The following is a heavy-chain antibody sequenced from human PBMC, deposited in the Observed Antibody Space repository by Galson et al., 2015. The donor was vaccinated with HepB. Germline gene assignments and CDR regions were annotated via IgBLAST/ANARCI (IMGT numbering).Heavy chain of an antibody. CDR1: GYSFTSYW. V-gene: IGHV5-51*01. J-gene: IGHJ4*02. CDR2: IYPGDSDT. CDR3: ARRYGSGSYPYYFDY. D-gene: IGHD3-10*01. Sequence: QSGAEVKKPGESLRISRKGSGYSFTSYWIGWVRQMPGKGLEWMGIIYPGDSDTRYSPSFQGQVTISADKSISTAYLQWSSLKASDTAMYYCARRYGSGSYPYYFDYWGQGTLVTVSS.